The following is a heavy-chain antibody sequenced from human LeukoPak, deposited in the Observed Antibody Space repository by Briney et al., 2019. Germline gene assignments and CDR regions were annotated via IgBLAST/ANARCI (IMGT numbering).Heavy chain of an antibody. CDR1: GGSVSSGSYY. J-gene: IGHJ3*02. V-gene: IGHV4-61*01. CDR3: ARGASGYDVLDI. CDR2: IYYSGST. D-gene: IGHD3-3*01. Sequence: SETLSLTCTVSGGSVSSGSYYWSWIRQPPGKGLEWIGYIYYSGSTNYNPSLKSRVTISVDTSKNQFSLKLSPVTAADTAVFYCARGASGYDVLDIWGQGTMVTVSS.